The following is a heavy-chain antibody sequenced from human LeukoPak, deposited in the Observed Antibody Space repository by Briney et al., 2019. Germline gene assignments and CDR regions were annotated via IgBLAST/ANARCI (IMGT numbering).Heavy chain of an antibody. V-gene: IGHV3-23*01. J-gene: IGHJ4*02. CDR2: ISGSGGST. Sequence: GGSLRLSCAASGFTFNNYAMSWVRQAPGKGLEWVPAISGSGGSTFYADSVKGRFTISRDSSKNTLLLQLNSLRAEDTAVYYCAKETELTVSALFDHWGQGTLVTVSS. CDR1: GFTFNNYA. D-gene: IGHD2-21*02. CDR3: AKETELTVSALFDH.